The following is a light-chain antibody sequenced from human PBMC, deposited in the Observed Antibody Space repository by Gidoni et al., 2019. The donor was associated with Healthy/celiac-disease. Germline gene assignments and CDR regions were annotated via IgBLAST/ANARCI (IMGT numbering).Light chain of an antibody. J-gene: IGLJ2*01. V-gene: IGLV2-14*01. CDR1: SSDVGGYNY. CDR3: SSYTSSSTRVV. Sequence: QSALTQPASVSGSPGQSITISCTGTSSDVGGYNYVSCYQQHQGKAPKLMIYEVSNRPSGVSNRFSGSKSGNTASLTISGLQAEDEADYYCSSYTSSSTRVVFGGGTKLTVL. CDR2: EVS.